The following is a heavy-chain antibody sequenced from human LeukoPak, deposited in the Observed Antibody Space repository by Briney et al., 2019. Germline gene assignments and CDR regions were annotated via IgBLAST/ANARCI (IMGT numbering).Heavy chain of an antibody. CDR2: IGAYNGDT. CDR3: ARATGYYDSSGSPNWFDP. V-gene: IGHV1-18*01. CDR1: GYTFINYG. J-gene: IGHJ5*02. D-gene: IGHD3-22*01. Sequence: VASVKVSCKASGYTFINYGITWVRRAPGQGLEWMGWIGAYNGDTNYVQKLQGRVTMTTDTSTNTAYMELRSLISDDTAVYYCARATGYYDSSGSPNWFDPWGQGTLVTVSS.